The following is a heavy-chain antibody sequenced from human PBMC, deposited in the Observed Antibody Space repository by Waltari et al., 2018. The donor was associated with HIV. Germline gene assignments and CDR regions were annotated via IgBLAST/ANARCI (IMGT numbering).Heavy chain of an antibody. V-gene: IGHV1-24*01. Sequence: QVQLVQSGAEVKKPGASVKVSCKVSGYTLTELSMHWVRQAPGKGLEWMGGLDPEDGETIYAQKFQGRVTMTEDTSTDTAYIELSSLRSEDTAVYYCATLGSGSYYRDHFDYWGQGTLVTVSS. CDR2: LDPEDGET. CDR3: ATLGSGSYYRDHFDY. CDR1: GYTLTELS. J-gene: IGHJ4*02. D-gene: IGHD3-10*01.